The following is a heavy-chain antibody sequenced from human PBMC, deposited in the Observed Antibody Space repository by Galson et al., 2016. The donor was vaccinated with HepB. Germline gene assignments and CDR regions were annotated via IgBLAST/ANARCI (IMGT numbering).Heavy chain of an antibody. D-gene: IGHD3-16*01. CDR2: FDPEDGET. V-gene: IGHV1-24*01. CDR3: ATRKNDYVWGSQEVAFDH. CDR1: GHSLSELS. Sequence: SVKVSCKVSGHSLSELSIHWVRQTPGQGLEWMGGFDPEDGETIYAQRFQGRVTMTEDTSADTAYMDLSSLRSEDTAVYYCATRKNDYVWGSQEVAFDHWGQGTLVSVSS. J-gene: IGHJ4*02.